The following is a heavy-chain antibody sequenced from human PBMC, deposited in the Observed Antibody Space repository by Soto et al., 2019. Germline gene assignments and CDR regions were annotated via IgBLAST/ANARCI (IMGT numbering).Heavy chain of an antibody. V-gene: IGHV3-21*02. CDR2: ISSSGNFI. CDR3: SSTADYYDSSGYLPLTY. J-gene: IGHJ4*02. CDR1: GLTFSNHN. Sequence: EVQLVASGGGLVKPGESLRLSCAASGLTFSNHNINWVRQAPGKGLEWVSSISSSGNFIYYADSVKGRFTISRDNAKNSLYLKMSGLRAEDTALYYCSSTADYYDSSGYLPLTYWGQGALVIVSS. D-gene: IGHD3-22*01.